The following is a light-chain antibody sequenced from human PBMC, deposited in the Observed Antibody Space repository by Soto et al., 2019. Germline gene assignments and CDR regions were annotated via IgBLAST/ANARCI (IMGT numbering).Light chain of an antibody. CDR1: QSVSSN. V-gene: IGKV3-20*01. Sequence: IVITKSTATLSASPGARATFSCRASQSVSSNLAWYQQKPGQAPRLLIYAAASRATGIPDRFSGSGSGTDFTLTISRLEAEDFAVYYCQHYGSSPETFGQGTKVDI. CDR3: QHYGSSPET. J-gene: IGKJ1*01. CDR2: AAA.